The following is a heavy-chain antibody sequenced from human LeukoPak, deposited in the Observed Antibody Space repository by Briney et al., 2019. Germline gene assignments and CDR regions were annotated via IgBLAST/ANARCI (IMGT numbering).Heavy chain of an antibody. CDR1: GGSISSYY. CDR3: ARDVEGLGYYFDC. Sequence: SETLSLTCTVSGGSISSYYWSWIRQPPGKGLEWIGYIYYSGSTNYNPSLKSRVTISVDTSKNQFSLKLSSVTAADTAVYYCARDVEGLGYYFDCWGQGTLVTVSS. V-gene: IGHV4-59*01. J-gene: IGHJ4*02. D-gene: IGHD3-16*01. CDR2: IYYSGST.